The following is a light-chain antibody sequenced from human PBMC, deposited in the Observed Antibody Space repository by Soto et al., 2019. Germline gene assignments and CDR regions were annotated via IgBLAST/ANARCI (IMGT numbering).Light chain of an antibody. Sequence: EIVLTQSPATLSLSPGERATLSCGASQPISSNGLAWYQQKPGQTPRLLVYGASSRATGIPDRFSGSGSGTDFTLTISRLEPEDFAVYYCQQHGTSPITFGQGTRLEI. CDR1: QPISSNG. J-gene: IGKJ5*01. CDR2: GAS. CDR3: QQHGTSPIT. V-gene: IGKV3-20*01.